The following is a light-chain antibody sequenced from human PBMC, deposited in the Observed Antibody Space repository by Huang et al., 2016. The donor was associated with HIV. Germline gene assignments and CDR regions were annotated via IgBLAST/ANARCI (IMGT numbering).Light chain of an antibody. J-gene: IGKJ1*01. CDR2: EAS. Sequence: EIVLTQSPATLSLSPGERATLSCRASQSVSSYVAWYQQKPGQAPRLLIYEASNRATGIPARFSGSGSGTDFTLTISSLEPEDFAVYYCQQRSNWPRTFGQGTKVEIK. CDR1: QSVSSY. CDR3: QQRSNWPRT. V-gene: IGKV3-11*01.